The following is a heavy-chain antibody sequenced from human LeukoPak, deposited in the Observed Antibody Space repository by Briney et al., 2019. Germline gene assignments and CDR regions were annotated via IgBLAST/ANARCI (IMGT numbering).Heavy chain of an antibody. Sequence: GGSLRLSCVASGFTFDDYGMSWVRQAPGKGLEWVSGINWNGGSTGYADSVKGRFTISRDNAKNSLYLQMNSLRAEDTALYHCARSLSGYASPFDYWGQGTLVTVSS. CDR3: ARSLSGYASPFDY. D-gene: IGHD5-12*01. J-gene: IGHJ4*02. CDR1: GFTFDDYG. V-gene: IGHV3-20*01. CDR2: INWNGGST.